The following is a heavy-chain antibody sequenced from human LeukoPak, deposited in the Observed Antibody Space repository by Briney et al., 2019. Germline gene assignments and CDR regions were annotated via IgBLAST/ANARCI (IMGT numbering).Heavy chain of an antibody. D-gene: IGHD3-3*01. V-gene: IGHV3-23*01. Sequence: GGSLRLSCAASGFTFSSYAMNWVRQAPGKGLEWVSAISSRGDSTYYADSVKGRFTISRDNSKNTLYLQMNSLRAEDTAVYYCAKGNYDFWSGYSVDYWGQGTLVTVSS. CDR3: AKGNYDFWSGYSVDY. J-gene: IGHJ4*02. CDR2: ISSRGDST. CDR1: GFTFSSYA.